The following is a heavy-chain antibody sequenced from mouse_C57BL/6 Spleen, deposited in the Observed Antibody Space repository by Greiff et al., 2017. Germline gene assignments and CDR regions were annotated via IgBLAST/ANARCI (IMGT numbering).Heavy chain of an antibody. CDR1: GYSITSGYD. V-gene: IGHV3-1*01. J-gene: IGHJ1*03. Sequence: EVQLVESGPGMVKPSQSLSLTCTVTGYSITSGYDWHWIRHFPGNKLEWMGYISYSGSTNYNPSLQSRISITHDTSKNHFFLKLNSVTTEDTATYCCARDPITTARCWYCDVWGTGTTVTVSS. CDR3: ARDPITTARCWYCDV. D-gene: IGHD1-2*01. CDR2: ISYSGST.